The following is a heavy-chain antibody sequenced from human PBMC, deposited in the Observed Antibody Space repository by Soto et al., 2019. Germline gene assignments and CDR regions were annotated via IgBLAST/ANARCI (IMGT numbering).Heavy chain of an antibody. CDR2: IYPGDSDT. CDR1: YW. D-gene: IGHD1-20*01. V-gene: IGHV5-51*01. CDR3: AVITGTQRPFDY. J-gene: IGHJ4*02. Sequence: YWSWVRQMPGKGLEWMGIIYPGDSDTRYSPSFQGQVTISADKSISTAYLQWSSLKASDTAMYYCAVITGTQRPFDYWGQGTLVTVSS.